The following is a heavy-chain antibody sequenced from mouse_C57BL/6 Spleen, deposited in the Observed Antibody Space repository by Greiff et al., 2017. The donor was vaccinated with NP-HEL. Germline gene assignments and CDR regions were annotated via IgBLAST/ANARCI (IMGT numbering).Heavy chain of an antibody. CDR2: IYPGSGST. D-gene: IGHD1-1*01. CDR3: ASNDGSSYGYFDV. V-gene: IGHV1-55*01. J-gene: IGHJ1*03. Sequence: QVQLQQPGAELVKPGASVKLSCKASGYTFTSYWMHWVKQRPGQGLEWIGDIYPGSGSTNYNEKFKSKATLTVDTSSSTAYMQLSSLTSEDSAVYYCASNDGSSYGYFDVWGTGTTVTVSS. CDR1: GYTFTSYW.